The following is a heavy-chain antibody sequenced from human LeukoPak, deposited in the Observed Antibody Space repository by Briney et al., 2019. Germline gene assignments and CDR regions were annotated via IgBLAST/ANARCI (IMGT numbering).Heavy chain of an antibody. V-gene: IGHV1-69*05. CDR2: IIPIFGTA. CDR3: ARFRVTEAFDI. Sequence: ASVKVSCKASGGTFSSYAISWVRQAPGRGLEWMGRIIPIFGTANYAQKFQGRVTITTDESTSTAYMELSSLRSEDTAVYYCARFRVTEAFDIWGQGTMVTVSS. CDR1: GGTFSSYA. J-gene: IGHJ3*02. D-gene: IGHD2-21*02.